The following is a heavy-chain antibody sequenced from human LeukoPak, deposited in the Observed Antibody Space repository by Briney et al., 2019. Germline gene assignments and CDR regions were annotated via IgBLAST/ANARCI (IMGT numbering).Heavy chain of an antibody. J-gene: IGHJ4*02. CDR3: VRQTWLLDY. CDR1: GGSITPWY. Sequence: SETLSLTCIVSGGSITPWYWSWIRQPPGQGLEWIGHAHYTGSTNYNPSLQSRVTISVDTSKNQFSLKIRSVTAADTAMYYCVRQTWLLDYWGQGILVTVSS. V-gene: IGHV4-59*08. CDR2: AHYTGST. D-gene: IGHD3-9*01.